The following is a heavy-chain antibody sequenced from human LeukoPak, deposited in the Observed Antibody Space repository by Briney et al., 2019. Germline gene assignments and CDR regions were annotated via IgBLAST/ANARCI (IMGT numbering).Heavy chain of an antibody. CDR2: INSDGSST. D-gene: IGHD3-10*01. CDR3: AGGLFSPSGDY. J-gene: IGHJ4*02. V-gene: IGHV3-74*01. Sequence: PGGSLRLSCAASGFTLSSYWMNWLRQGPGKGLVWVSRINSDGSSTSYADSVKGRFTISRDNAKNTLYLQMNSLRAEDTAVYYCAGGLFSPSGDYWGQGILVTV. CDR1: GFTLSSYW.